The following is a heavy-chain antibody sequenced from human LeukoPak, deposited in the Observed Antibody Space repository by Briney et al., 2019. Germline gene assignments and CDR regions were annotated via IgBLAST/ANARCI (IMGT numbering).Heavy chain of an antibody. CDR2: IYYSGST. J-gene: IGHJ4*02. D-gene: IGHD3-22*01. V-gene: IGHV4-59*08. Sequence: PSETLSLTCTVSGGSISSYYWSWIRQPPGKGLERIGYIYYSGSTNYNPSLKSRVTISVDTSKNQFSLKLSSVTAADTAVYYCARLEGYYYDSSGLDYWGQGTLVTVSS. CDR3: ARLEGYYYDSSGLDY. CDR1: GGSISSYY.